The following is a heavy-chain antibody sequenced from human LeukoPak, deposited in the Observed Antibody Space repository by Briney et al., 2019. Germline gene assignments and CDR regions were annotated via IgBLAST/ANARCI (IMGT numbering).Heavy chain of an antibody. V-gene: IGHV4-34*01. CDR3: ARGYYYGSGSYRPGAEFDY. Sequence: KPPETLSLTSALYGGSLSGYYWSWIRQPPRKGLEWIGATKHSGSTNYNPSLESRVTISVDTSKNQFALKLSSVTAADTAVYYCARGYYYGSGSYRPGAEFDYWGQGTLVTVSS. CDR2: TKHSGST. CDR1: GGSLSGYY. D-gene: IGHD3-10*01. J-gene: IGHJ4*02.